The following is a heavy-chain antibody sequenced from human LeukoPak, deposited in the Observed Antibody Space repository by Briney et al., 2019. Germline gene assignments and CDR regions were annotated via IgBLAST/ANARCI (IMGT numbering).Heavy chain of an antibody. CDR2: IIPIFGTA. V-gene: IGHV1-69*13. CDR1: GGTFSSYT. J-gene: IGHJ4*02. Sequence: ATVKVSCKASGGTFSSYTISWVRQAPGQGLEWMGGIIPIFGTADYAQKFQGRVTITADESTSTAYMELSSLRSKDTAVYYCARDPGYWGQGSLVTVSS. CDR3: ARDPGY.